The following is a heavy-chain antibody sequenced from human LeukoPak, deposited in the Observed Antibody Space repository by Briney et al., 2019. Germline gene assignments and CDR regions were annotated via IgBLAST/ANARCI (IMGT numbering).Heavy chain of an antibody. CDR2: IIPIFGTA. Sequence: SVKVSCKASGGTFSSYAISWVRQAPGQGLERMGGIIPIFGTANYAQKFQGRVTITADESTSTAYMELSRLRSEDTAVYFCARSGCTNGVCSVGAFDIWGQGTMVTVSS. V-gene: IGHV1-69*01. CDR3: ARSGCTNGVCSVGAFDI. CDR1: GGTFSSYA. J-gene: IGHJ3*02. D-gene: IGHD2-8*01.